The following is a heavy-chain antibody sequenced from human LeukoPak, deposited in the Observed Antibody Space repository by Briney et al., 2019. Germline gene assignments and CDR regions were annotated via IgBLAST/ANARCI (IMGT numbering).Heavy chain of an antibody. CDR2: IYYSGST. CDR3: ARGITMIVHDALDI. V-gene: IGHV4-59*01. CDR1: GGSISSYY. D-gene: IGHD3-22*01. Sequence: SETLSLTCTVSGGSISSYYWSWIRQPPGKGLEWIGYIYYSGSTNYNPSLKSRVTISVDTSKNQFSLKLSSVTAADTAVYYCARGITMIVHDALDIWGQGTMVTVSS. J-gene: IGHJ3*02.